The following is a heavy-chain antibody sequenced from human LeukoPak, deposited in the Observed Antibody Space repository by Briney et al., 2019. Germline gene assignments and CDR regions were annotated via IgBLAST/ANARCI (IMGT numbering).Heavy chain of an antibody. CDR2: INPNSGGT. J-gene: IGHJ4*02. V-gene: IGHV1-2*06. Sequence: ASVKVSCKASGYTFTAYYLYWVRQAPGQGREWMGRINPNSGGTDYAQKFQGRVTMTRDTSISTAYMELSSLRSDDTAVYYCAIGMAAAGTFEYWGQGTLVTVSS. CDR1: GYTFTAYY. CDR3: AIGMAAAGTFEY. D-gene: IGHD6-13*01.